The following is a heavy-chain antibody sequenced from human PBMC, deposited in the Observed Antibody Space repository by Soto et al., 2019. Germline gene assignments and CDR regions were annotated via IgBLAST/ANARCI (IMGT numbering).Heavy chain of an antibody. D-gene: IGHD2-15*01. J-gene: IGHJ6*03. CDR2: ISSSSSTI. V-gene: IGHV3-48*01. Sequence: EVQLVESGGGLVQPGGSLRLSCAASGFTFSSYSMNWVRQAPGKGLEWVSYISSSSSTIYYADSVKGRFTISRDNAKNSLYLQMNSLRAEDTAVYYCARDDLGYCSGGRCYYYYYMDVWGKGTTVTVSS. CDR3: ARDDLGYCSGGRCYYYYYMDV. CDR1: GFTFSSYS.